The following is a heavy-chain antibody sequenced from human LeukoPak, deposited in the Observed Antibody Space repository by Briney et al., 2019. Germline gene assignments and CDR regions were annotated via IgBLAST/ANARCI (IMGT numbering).Heavy chain of an antibody. D-gene: IGHD3-3*02. CDR3: ARGSLLGWFDP. J-gene: IGHJ5*02. CDR1: GGSISSHY. Sequence: SETLSLTCTVSGGSISSHYWSWIRQPPGKGLEWIGYIYYSGSTNYNPSLKSRVTISVDTSKNQFSLKLSSVTAADTAVYYCARGSLLGWFDPWGQGTLVIVSS. CDR2: IYYSGST. V-gene: IGHV4-59*11.